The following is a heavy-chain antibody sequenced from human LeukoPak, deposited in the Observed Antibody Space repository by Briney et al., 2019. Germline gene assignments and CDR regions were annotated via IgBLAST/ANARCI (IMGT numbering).Heavy chain of an antibody. CDR3: ARDSRYQLLFGLVDY. D-gene: IGHD2-2*01. CDR1: DYSISSGYY. V-gene: IGHV4-38-2*02. CDR2: MYHSGNT. J-gene: IGHJ4*02. Sequence: SETLSLTCTVSDYSISSGYYWGWIRQPPGKGLEWIGSMYHSGNTYYNPSLKSRITISVDTSKNQFSLKLSSVTAADTAVYYCARDSRYQLLFGLVDYWGQGTLVTVSS.